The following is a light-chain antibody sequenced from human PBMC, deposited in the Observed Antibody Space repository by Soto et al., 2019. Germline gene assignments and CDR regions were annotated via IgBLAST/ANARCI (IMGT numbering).Light chain of an antibody. CDR3: CSYAGSSTFLYV. V-gene: IGLV2-23*02. J-gene: IGLJ1*01. Sequence: QSELTQPASVSGSPGQSITISCTGTSSDVGSYNLVSWYQQHPGKAPKLMIYEVSKRPSGVSNRFSGSKSGNTASLTISGLQAEDEADYYCCSYAGSSTFLYVFGTGTKVTV. CDR1: SSDVGSYNL. CDR2: EVS.